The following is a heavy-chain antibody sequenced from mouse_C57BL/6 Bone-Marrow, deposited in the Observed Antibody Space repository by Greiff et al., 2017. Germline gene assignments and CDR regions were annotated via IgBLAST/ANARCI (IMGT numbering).Heavy chain of an antibody. CDR3: ARWYGSIYVWFAY. D-gene: IGHD1-1*01. J-gene: IGHJ3*01. CDR1: GYSFTDYN. Sequence: VQLKESGPELVKPGASVKISCKASGYSFTDYNMNWVKQSTGESLEWIGVINPNYGTTSYNQKFKGKATLTVDQSSSTAYMQLNSLTSEDSAVYDCARWYGSIYVWFAYWGQGTLVTVSA. CDR2: INPNYGTT. V-gene: IGHV1-39*01.